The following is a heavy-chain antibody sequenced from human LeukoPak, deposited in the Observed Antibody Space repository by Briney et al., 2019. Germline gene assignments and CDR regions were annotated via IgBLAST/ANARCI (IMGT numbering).Heavy chain of an antibody. Sequence: SETLSLTCAVYGESFSGYYWSWIRQPPGKGLEWIGEINHSGSTNYNPSLKSRVTISVDTSKNQFSLKLSSVSAADTAVYYCARGGGRYCSRTSCHLDYWGQGTLVTVSS. CDR3: ARGGGRYCSRTSCHLDY. D-gene: IGHD2-2*01. CDR1: GESFSGYY. CDR2: INHSGST. V-gene: IGHV4-34*01. J-gene: IGHJ4*02.